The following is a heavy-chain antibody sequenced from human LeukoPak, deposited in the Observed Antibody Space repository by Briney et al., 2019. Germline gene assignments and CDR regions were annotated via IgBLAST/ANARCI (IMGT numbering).Heavy chain of an antibody. D-gene: IGHD3-10*01. CDR2: IDPNDAST. V-gene: IGHV1-46*01. Sequence: VASVKVSCKASGYTFTSYYIHWVRQAPGQGLEWMGVIDPNDASTRYAQNFQGRVTMTRDTSTDTAYMELNGLTSEDTAVYYCARPHPTYYSPFDVWGQGTRVTVSS. CDR3: ARPHPTYYSPFDV. J-gene: IGHJ3*01. CDR1: GYTFTSYY.